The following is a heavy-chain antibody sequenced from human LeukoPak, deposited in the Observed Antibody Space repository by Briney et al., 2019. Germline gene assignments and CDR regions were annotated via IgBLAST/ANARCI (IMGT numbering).Heavy chain of an antibody. J-gene: IGHJ3*02. Sequence: GSLRLSCAASGFNVSSNYMSWVRQAPGKGLEWIGSIYYSGSTYYNPSLKSRVTISVDTSKNQFSLKLSSVTAADTAVYYCARHGIEPELRYSPLEAFDIWGQGTMVTVSS. CDR2: IYYSGST. V-gene: IGHV4-39*01. CDR1: GFNVSSNY. CDR3: ARHGIEPELRYSPLEAFDI. D-gene: IGHD3-9*01.